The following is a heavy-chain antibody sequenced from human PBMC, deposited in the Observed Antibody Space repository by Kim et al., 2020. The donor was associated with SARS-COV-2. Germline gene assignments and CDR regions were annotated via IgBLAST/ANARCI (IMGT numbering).Heavy chain of an antibody. J-gene: IGHJ4*02. V-gene: IGHV4-39*01. D-gene: IGHD3-9*01. CDR3: ARRRCSDWPRASHFDY. Sequence: SLKRRVTISMDTSKNQFSLRLTSVTAADTAVFYCARRRCSDWPRASHFDYWGQGTLVTVSS.